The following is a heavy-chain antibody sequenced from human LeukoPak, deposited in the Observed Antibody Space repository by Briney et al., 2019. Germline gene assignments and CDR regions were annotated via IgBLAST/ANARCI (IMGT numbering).Heavy chain of an antibody. J-gene: IGHJ4*02. Sequence: GGSLRLSCAASGFTFSSSSMKWVRQAPGKGLEWVSSISSSSSYIYYADSVKGRFTISRDNAKNSLYLQMNSLRAEDTAVYYCARAGYYDYVWGCPYYFDYWGQGTLVTVSS. CDR2: ISSSSSYI. CDR3: ARAGYYDYVWGCPYYFDY. CDR1: GFTFSSSS. D-gene: IGHD3-16*01. V-gene: IGHV3-21*01.